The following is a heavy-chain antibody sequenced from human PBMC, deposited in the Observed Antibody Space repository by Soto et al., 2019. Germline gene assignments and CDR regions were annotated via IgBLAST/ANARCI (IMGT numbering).Heavy chain of an antibody. CDR1: GFTFSSYS. CDR3: VRGPSHGAFDI. Sequence: GGSMILSSAASGFTFSSYSMNWVRQAPIKGLEWVAHISAAGDNAYYADSVKGRFTISRDNARNTVYLQVNSLRPEDTAVYHCVRGPSHGAFDIWGQGTLVTVSS. V-gene: IGHV3-30-3*01. J-gene: IGHJ3*02. CDR2: ISAAGDNA.